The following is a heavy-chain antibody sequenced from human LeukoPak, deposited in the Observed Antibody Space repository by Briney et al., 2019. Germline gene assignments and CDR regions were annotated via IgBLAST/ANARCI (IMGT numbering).Heavy chain of an antibody. CDR2: ISSSSSYI. Sequence: PGGSLRLSCAASGFTFSSYSMNWVRQAPGKGLEWVSSISSSSSYIYYADSVKGRFTISRDNAKNSLHLQVNSLRAEDTAVYYCARDFAQLTFYGMDVWGQGTTVTVSS. CDR3: ARDFAQLTFYGMDV. J-gene: IGHJ6*02. D-gene: IGHD6-13*01. CDR1: GFTFSSYS. V-gene: IGHV3-21*01.